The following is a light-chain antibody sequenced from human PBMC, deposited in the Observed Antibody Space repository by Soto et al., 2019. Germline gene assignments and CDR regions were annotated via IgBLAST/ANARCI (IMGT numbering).Light chain of an antibody. CDR1: SSNIGSNT. V-gene: IGLV1-44*01. CDR2: TNN. CDR3: AVWDDSLNGYV. J-gene: IGLJ1*01. Sequence: QLVLTQPPSASGTPGQRVTISCSGSSSNIGSNTVNWYQQLPGTAPKLLIYTNNQRPSGVPDRFSGSKSGTSASLAISGLQSEDEADYYCAVWDDSLNGYVFGTGIKLTVL.